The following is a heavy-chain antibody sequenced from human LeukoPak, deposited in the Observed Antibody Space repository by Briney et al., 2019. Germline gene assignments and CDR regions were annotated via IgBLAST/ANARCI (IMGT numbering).Heavy chain of an antibody. V-gene: IGHV1-69*04. Sequence: ASVKVSCKASGGTFSSYAISWVRQAPGQGLEWMGRIIPILGIANYAQKFQGRVTITADKSTSTAYMELCSLRSEDTAVYYCARKGPLSPYWRQGPLVTVSS. CDR1: GGTFSSYA. CDR2: IIPILGIA. J-gene: IGHJ4*02. CDR3: ARKGPLSPY.